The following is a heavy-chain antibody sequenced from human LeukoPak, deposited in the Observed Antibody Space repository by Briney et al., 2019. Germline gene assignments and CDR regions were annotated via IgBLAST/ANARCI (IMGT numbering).Heavy chain of an antibody. V-gene: IGHV1-69*13. D-gene: IGHD2-2*01. CDR2: IIPIFGTA. J-gene: IGHJ5*02. Sequence: SVKVSCKASGGTFSSYAISWVRQAPGQGLEWMGGIIPIFGTANYAQKFQGRVTITADESTSTAYMELSSLRSEDTAVYYCAKDSSTPNWFDPWGQGTLVTVSS. CDR3: AKDSSTPNWFDP. CDR1: GGTFSSYA.